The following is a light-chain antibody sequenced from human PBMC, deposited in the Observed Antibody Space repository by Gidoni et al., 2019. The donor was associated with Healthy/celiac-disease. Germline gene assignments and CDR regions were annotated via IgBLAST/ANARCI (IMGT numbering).Light chain of an antibody. CDR2: EVS. V-gene: IGLV2-8*01. J-gene: IGLJ1*01. Sequence: QSALTQPPSASGSPGQSVTISRTGTSSDVGGYNYVSWYQQHPGKAPKLMIYEVSKRPSGVPDRFSGSKSGNTASLTVSGLQAEDEADYYCSSYAGSNAIVFGTGTKVTVL. CDR3: SSYAGSNAIV. CDR1: SSDVGGYNY.